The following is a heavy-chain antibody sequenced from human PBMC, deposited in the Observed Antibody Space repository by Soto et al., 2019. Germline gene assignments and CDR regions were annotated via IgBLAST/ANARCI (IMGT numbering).Heavy chain of an antibody. J-gene: IGHJ4*02. D-gene: IGHD1-26*01. CDR1: GLTFSDHY. Sequence: GGSLRLSCAASGLTFSDHYMDWVRQAPGKGLEWVGRTRNKANSYTTEYAASVKGRFTISRDDSKNSLYLQMNSLKTEDTAVYYCASIVGNDYWGQGTLVTVSS. V-gene: IGHV3-72*01. CDR2: TRNKANSYTT. CDR3: ASIVGNDY.